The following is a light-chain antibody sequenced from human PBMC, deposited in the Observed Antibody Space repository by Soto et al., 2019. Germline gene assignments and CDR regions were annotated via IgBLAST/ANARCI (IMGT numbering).Light chain of an antibody. CDR1: QSVSGSH. CDR3: HQHGDSPWT. V-gene: IGKV3-20*01. J-gene: IGKJ1*01. Sequence: EIXLTQFPGTLTLSPGERATLSCTASQSVSGSHSAWYQQKPGQAPRLLIYDASSRATGIPDRFSGSGSGTDFTLTISRLEPEDFAVYYCHQHGDSPWTFGQGTKV. CDR2: DAS.